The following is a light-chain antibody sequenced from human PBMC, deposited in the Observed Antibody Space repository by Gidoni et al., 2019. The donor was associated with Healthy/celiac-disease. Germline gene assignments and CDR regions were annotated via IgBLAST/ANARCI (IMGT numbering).Light chain of an antibody. V-gene: IGLV2-14*01. CDR2: DVS. J-gene: IGLJ1*01. Sequence: QSALTQPASVSGSPCQSITISCTGTSSDVGGYNYVSWYQQHPGKAPKLMIYDVSNRPSGVSNRFSGSKSGNTASLTISGLQAEDEADYYCSSYTSSSFFFGTGTKVTVL. CDR3: SSYTSSSFF. CDR1: SSDVGGYNY.